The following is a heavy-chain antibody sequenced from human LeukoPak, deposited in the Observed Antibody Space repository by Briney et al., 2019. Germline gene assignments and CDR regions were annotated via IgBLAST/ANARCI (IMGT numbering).Heavy chain of an antibody. CDR2: ISNSGSP. CDR3: ARGGAGPLRD. J-gene: IGHJ4*02. V-gene: IGHV4-59*02. Sequence: PSETLCLTCTVSSASVSSYYWSWVRQPPGGGLEWIGYISNSGSPSYNPSFKSRVTFSADTSKNHLSLKLNSVTPADTAVYFCARGGAGPLRDWGQGTLVTVSS. D-gene: IGHD3-16*01. CDR1: SASVSSYY.